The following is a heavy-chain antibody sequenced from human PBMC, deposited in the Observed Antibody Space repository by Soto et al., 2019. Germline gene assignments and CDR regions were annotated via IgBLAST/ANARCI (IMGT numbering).Heavy chain of an antibody. Sequence: QVQLVQSGDEVKKPGSSVKVSCKASGSTFGSYAISWVRQAPGQGLEWMGGIIPIPGTANYAQKFQGRVTIAADESTSTAYMELSSLRSEDTAVYYCARSQGSSTSLEIYYYYYYGMDVWGHGTTVTVFS. CDR1: GSTFGSYA. D-gene: IGHD2-2*01. CDR3: ARSQGSSTSLEIYYYYYYGMDV. V-gene: IGHV1-69*01. CDR2: IIPIPGTA. J-gene: IGHJ6*02.